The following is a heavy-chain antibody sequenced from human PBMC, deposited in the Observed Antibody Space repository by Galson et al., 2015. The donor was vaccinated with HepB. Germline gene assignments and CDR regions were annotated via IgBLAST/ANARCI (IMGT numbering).Heavy chain of an antibody. Sequence: SLRLSCAASGSSFASHFMAWVRQTPVKGLEWVADINQGGGANFYLDSVKGRFTISRDNAKNTVYLQMSSLTAEDTAVYYCTRLQSYAFDLWGQGTMVTVSS. V-gene: IGHV3-7*03. J-gene: IGHJ3*01. CDR3: TRLQSYAFDL. CDR1: GSSFASHF. CDR2: INQGGGAN. D-gene: IGHD6-19*01.